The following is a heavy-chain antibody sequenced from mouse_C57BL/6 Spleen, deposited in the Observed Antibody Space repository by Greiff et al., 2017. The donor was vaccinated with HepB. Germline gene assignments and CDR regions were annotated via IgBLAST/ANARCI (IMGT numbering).Heavy chain of an antibody. CDR3: AKRGDYWYFDV. CDR2: INPNNGGT. V-gene: IGHV1-18*01. Sequence: VQLQQSGPELVKPGASVKIPCKASGYTFTDYNMDWVKQSHGKSLEWIGDINPNNGGTIYNQKFKGKATLTVDKSSSTAYMELRSLTSEDTAVYCCAKRGDYWYFDVWGTGTTVTVSS. J-gene: IGHJ1*03. CDR1: GYTFTDYN.